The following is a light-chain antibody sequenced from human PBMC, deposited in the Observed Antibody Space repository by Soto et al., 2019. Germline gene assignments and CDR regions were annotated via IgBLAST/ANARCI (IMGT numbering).Light chain of an antibody. Sequence: DIVRTQSPDSLAVSLGERATINCKSIQSVLHTSYNKNYLAWYQQKPGHPPKVLIYWASTRESGVPDRVSGSGSATDLSLTISHLQAEDVAVYYCQQSYSSPLTCGGGTKVEIK. CDR2: WAS. CDR1: QSVLHTSYNKNY. J-gene: IGKJ4*01. V-gene: IGKV4-1*01. CDR3: QQSYSSPLT.